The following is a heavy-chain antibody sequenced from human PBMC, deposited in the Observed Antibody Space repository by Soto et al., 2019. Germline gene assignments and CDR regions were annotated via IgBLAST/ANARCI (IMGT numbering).Heavy chain of an antibody. CDR2: IYHSGST. CDR1: GGSISSSNW. CDR3: ARDQDYGSGSYYTVGWFDP. Sequence: SETLSLTCAVSGGSISSSNWWSWVRQPPGKGLEWIGEIYHSGSTNYNPSLKSRVTISVDKSKNQFSLKLSSVTAADTAVYYCARDQDYGSGSYYTVGWFDPWGQGTLVTVSS. V-gene: IGHV4-4*02. D-gene: IGHD3-10*01. J-gene: IGHJ5*02.